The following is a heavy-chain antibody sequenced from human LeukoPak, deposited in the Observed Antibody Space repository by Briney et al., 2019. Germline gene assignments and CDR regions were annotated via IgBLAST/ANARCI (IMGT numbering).Heavy chain of an antibody. J-gene: IGHJ4*02. D-gene: IGHD3-10*01. CDR1: GFTFSDYY. Sequence: GGSLRLSCAASGFTFSDYYMSWIRQAPGKGLEWVSYINSGGITINYADSVKGRFTIPRDNAQNSLYLQMNSLRAEDTAVYYCVRVGSGKAFDYWGQGTLVTVSS. V-gene: IGHV3-11*01. CDR2: INSGGITI. CDR3: VRVGSGKAFDY.